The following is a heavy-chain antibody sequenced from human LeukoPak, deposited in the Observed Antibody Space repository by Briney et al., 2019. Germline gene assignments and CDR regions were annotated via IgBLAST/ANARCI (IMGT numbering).Heavy chain of an antibody. J-gene: IGHJ4*02. CDR1: GGSISSSNW. V-gene: IGHV4-4*02. CDR2: IYHSGST. Sequence: SGTLSLTCAASGGSISSSNWWSWVRQPPGTGLEWIGEIYHSGSTNYNPSLKSRVTISVDKSKNQFSLKLSSVTAADTAVYYCARRGSYYDSSGYIYWGQGTLVTVSS. D-gene: IGHD3-22*01. CDR3: ARRGSYYDSSGYIY.